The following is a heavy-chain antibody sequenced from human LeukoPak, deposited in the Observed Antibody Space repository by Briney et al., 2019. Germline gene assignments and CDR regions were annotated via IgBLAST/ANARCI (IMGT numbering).Heavy chain of an antibody. Sequence: PGGSLRLSCAASGFTFSSYELNWVRQAPGKGLEWVSYISSTGSTIYYADSVKGRFTISRDNAKTSLYLQMNSLRAEDTALYYCARGIVEFDHWGQGTLVTVSS. J-gene: IGHJ4*02. CDR2: ISSTGSTI. CDR1: GFTFSSYE. CDR3: ARGIVEFDH. V-gene: IGHV3-48*03. D-gene: IGHD1-26*01.